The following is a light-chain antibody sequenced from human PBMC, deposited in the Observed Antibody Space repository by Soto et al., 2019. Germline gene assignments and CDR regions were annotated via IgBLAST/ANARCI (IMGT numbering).Light chain of an antibody. CDR1: QDISGW. CDR2: AAS. CDR3: LQADTFPIT. J-gene: IGKJ5*01. Sequence: DIQMTQSPSSVSASVGDRVTITCRASQDISGWLAWYQQKPGKAPKLLIYAASSLQSGVPSRFSGSGSGTYSTLTITSLQSEDFATYYCLQADTFPITFGQGTRLEIK. V-gene: IGKV1-12*01.